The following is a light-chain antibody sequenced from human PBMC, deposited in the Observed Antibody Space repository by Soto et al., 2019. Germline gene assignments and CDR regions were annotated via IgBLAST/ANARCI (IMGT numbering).Light chain of an antibody. CDR3: QQNNNLPYT. Sequence: EILMTHSPATLSVSPGERATLSCRSSQSVGSNLAGSRQRPGQPPRLLIYDASPRATDIPARFSGGGSGTEFALTISCLQSEDFAVDFGQQNNNLPYTVGQGTNLQIK. CDR2: DAS. J-gene: IGKJ2*01. CDR1: QSVGSN. V-gene: IGKV3-15*01.